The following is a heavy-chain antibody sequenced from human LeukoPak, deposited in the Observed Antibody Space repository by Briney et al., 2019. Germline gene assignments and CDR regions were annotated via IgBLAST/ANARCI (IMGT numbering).Heavy chain of an antibody. J-gene: IGHJ3*01. V-gene: IGHV4-59*01. CDR3: ARGGSYLKDPFDV. CDR1: GGSISSYY. Sequence: SETLSLTCTVSGGSISSYYWSWVRQPPGKGLEWIGCIYHSGSTNYTPSLKTRPTISVYTSKDPSSLKMSSVTAADTAVYYCARGGSYLKDPFDVWGQGTMVTVSS. D-gene: IGHD1-26*01. CDR2: IYHSGST.